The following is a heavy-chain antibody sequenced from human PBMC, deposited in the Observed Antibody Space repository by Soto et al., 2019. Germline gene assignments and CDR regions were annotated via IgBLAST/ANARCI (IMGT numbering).Heavy chain of an antibody. V-gene: IGHV3-23*01. J-gene: IGHJ6*02. CDR1: GFTFSKYA. CDR2: IYGSGAGI. D-gene: IGHD6-13*01. Sequence: EVQLLEAGGGLVQPGGSLRLSCAASGFTFSKYAMIWVRQAPGKGLESVSGIYGSGAGISYADSVKGRFTISRDNSKNTLYLQMNSLRAEDTAVYYCAREWSFSSSRIYYYYYYGMDVWGQGTTVTVSS. CDR3: AREWSFSSSRIYYYYYYGMDV.